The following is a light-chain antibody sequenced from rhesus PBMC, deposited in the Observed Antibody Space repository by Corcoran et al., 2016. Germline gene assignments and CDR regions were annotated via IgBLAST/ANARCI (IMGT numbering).Light chain of an antibody. J-gene: IGKJ1*01. V-gene: IGKV1-18*01. CDR3: QQGYNTPWT. Sequence: DIQMTQSPSSLSASLGDKVTITCRASQVIASWLAWYQQKPGKAPKLRIYAASNLQSGVPSRFSGRGSGTDYTLPISSLQPEDFETYYCQQGYNTPWTFGQGTKVEIK. CDR1: QVIASW. CDR2: AAS.